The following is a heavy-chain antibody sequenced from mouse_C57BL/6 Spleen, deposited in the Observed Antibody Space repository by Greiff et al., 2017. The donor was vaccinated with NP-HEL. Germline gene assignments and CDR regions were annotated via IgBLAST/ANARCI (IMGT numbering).Heavy chain of an antibody. Sequence: QVHVKQSGAELVRPGASVKLSCKASGYTFTDYYINWVKQRPGQGLEWIARIYPGSGNTYYNEKFKGKATLTAEKSSSTAYMQLSSLTSEDSAVYFCARRWYGSIFDYWGQGTTLTVSS. CDR1: GYTFTDYY. CDR3: ARRWYGSIFDY. CDR2: IYPGSGNT. D-gene: IGHD1-1*01. J-gene: IGHJ2*01. V-gene: IGHV1-76*01.